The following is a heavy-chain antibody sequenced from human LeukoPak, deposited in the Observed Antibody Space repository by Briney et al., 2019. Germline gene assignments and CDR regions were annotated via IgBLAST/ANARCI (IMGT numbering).Heavy chain of an antibody. V-gene: IGHV3-23*01. D-gene: IGHD3-22*01. CDR1: GFIFSSYA. CDR2: ISGSGGST. J-gene: IGHJ4*02. Sequence: GGSLRLSCAASGFIFSSYAMSWVRQAPGKGLEWVSAISGSGGSTYYADSVKGRFTISRDNSKNTLYLQMNSLRAEDTAVYYCAGDSSGYYYGTNDYWGQGTLVTVSS. CDR3: AGDSSGYYYGTNDY.